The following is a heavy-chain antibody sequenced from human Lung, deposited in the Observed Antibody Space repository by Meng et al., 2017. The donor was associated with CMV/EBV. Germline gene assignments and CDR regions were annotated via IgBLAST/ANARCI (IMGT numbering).Heavy chain of an antibody. D-gene: IGHD6-13*01. CDR3: ARVAAAGRGMDV. V-gene: IGHV3-7*04. CDR1: GFTLSSHW. CDR2: INQDGSQK. J-gene: IGHJ6*02. Sequence: RGSLRLXCAASGFTLSSHWMTGVRQAPGKGLEWVANINQDGSQKNYVGSVKGRFTISRDNAKNSLFLQMNSLRAEDTAVYYCARVAAAGRGMDVWGQGTTVXVS.